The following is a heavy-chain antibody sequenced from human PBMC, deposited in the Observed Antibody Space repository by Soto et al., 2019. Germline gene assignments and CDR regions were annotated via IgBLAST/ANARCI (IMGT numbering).Heavy chain of an antibody. J-gene: IGHJ4*02. CDR1: GFTFTRYS. CDR2: ISSTTNYI. CDR3: ARESEDLTSNFDY. V-gene: IGHV3-21*06. Sequence: VQLVESGGGLVKPGGSLRLSCAASGFTFTRYSMNWVRQAPGKGLEWVSSISSTTNYIYYGDSMKGRFTSSRDNAKNSLYQEMNSLRAEDTAVYYCARESEDLTSNFDYWGQGTLVTVSS.